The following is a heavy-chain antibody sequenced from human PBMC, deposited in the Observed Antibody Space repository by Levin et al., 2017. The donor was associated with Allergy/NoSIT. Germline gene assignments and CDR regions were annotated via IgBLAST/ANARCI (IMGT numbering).Heavy chain of an antibody. J-gene: IGHJ6*03. V-gene: IGHV5-51*01. CDR1: GYSFTSYW. Sequence: GESLKISCQGSGYSFTSYWIGWVRQMPGKGLEWMGIIYPGDSDTRYSPFFQGQVTIPADKSISTAYLQWSSLKASDTAIYYCARRGTRDYYYYMDVWGKGTTVTVSS. CDR2: IYPGDSDT. CDR3: ARRGTRDYYYYMDV. D-gene: IGHD1-1*01.